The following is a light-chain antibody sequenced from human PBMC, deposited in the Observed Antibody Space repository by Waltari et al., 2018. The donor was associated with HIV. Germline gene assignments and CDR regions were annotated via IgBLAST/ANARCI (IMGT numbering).Light chain of an antibody. V-gene: IGKV3-20*01. CDR1: QSVSSSY. CDR3: QQYDTSPWT. CDR2: AAS. Sequence: ELVLTQSPGTLSLSPGERATLSCRASQSVSSSYLAWYQQKPGQAPRLLIYAASSTATDIPARFSGSGSGTDFTLSISRLEPEDFAIYYCQQYDTSPWTFGQGTKVEIK. J-gene: IGKJ1*01.